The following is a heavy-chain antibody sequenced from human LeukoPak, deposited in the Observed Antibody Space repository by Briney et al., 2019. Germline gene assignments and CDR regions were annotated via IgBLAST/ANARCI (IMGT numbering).Heavy chain of an antibody. CDR1: GYTFSSYG. CDR2: ISGNSGKT. V-gene: IGHV1-18*01. Sequence: ASVKVSCKTSGYTFSSYGLSWVRQAPGQGLEWMGWISGNSGKTHYAQKFQDRVTLTTDTSSTTAFMELRSLRSDDTAMYYCARNAGSYFEFAPWGQGTLVTVSS. D-gene: IGHD1-26*01. J-gene: IGHJ5*02. CDR3: ARNAGSYFEFAP.